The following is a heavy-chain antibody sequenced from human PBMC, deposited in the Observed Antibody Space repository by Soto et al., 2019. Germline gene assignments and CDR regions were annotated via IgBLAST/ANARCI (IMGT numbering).Heavy chain of an antibody. V-gene: IGHV1-8*01. CDR2: MNPNSGNT. CDR1: GYTFTTYD. J-gene: IGHJ6*02. CDR3: ARDHYYYCMEV. Sequence: QVQLVQSGAEVRKPGASVKVSCKASGYTFTTYDINWVRQATGQGLEWMGWMNPNSGNTVYAQKFQGRVTMTRNTSINTAFMELTSLTSDDTAVYYCARDHYYYCMEVWGQGTTVTVSS.